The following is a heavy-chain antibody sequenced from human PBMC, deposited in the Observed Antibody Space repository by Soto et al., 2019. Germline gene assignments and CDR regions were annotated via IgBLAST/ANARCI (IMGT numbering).Heavy chain of an antibody. CDR1: GGTFSNYP. J-gene: IGHJ2*01. D-gene: IGHD5-12*01. CDR3: ARGNHRWLQLWYFDL. Sequence: GASVKVSCKASGGTFSNYPISWVRQAPGQGLEWMGGIIPIFGTVNYAQKIQGRVTISADESTSTAYMELSSLRSEDTAVYYCARGNHRWLQLWYFDLWGRDTLVTVSS. CDR2: IIPIFGTV. V-gene: IGHV1-69*13.